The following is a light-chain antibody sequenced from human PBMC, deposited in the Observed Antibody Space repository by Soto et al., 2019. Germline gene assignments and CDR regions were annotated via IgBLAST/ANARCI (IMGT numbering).Light chain of an antibody. CDR1: SSDVGGSNF. V-gene: IGLV2-14*03. CDR2: DVA. J-gene: IGLJ1*01. CDR3: AAWDDILNGYV. Sequence: QSALTQPASVSASPGQSITISCTGTSSDVGGSNFVSWYQQHPGKPPKLIIYDVATRPSGVSNRFSGSTSGTSASLVIRGLQSEDEADYYCAAWDDILNGYVFGGGTKLTVL.